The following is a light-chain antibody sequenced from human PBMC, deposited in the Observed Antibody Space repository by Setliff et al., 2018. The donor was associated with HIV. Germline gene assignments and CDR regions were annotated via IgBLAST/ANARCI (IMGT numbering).Light chain of an antibody. CDR2: DVS. CDR3: ISCTSSTVV. V-gene: IGLV2-14*03. CDR1: SSDVGGYNY. Sequence: QSALTQPASVSGSPGQSITISSTGTSSDVGGYNYVSWYQQHPGKAPKLMIYDVSNRPSGVSNRFSGSKSGNTASLTISGLQAEDEADYYCISCTSSTVVFGGGTKVTVL. J-gene: IGLJ2*01.